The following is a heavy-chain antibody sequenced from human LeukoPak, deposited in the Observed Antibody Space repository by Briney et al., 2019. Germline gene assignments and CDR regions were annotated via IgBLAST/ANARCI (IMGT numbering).Heavy chain of an antibody. CDR2: ISGSGGST. J-gene: IGHJ4*02. CDR1: GFTFSSYA. Sequence: GALRLSCAASGFTFSSYAMSWVRQAPGKGLEWVSAISGSGGSTYYADSVKGRFTISRDNSKNTLYLQMNSLRAEDTAVYYCASGTYYYDSSGYPFDYWGQGTLVTVSS. CDR3: ASGTYYYDSSGYPFDY. D-gene: IGHD3-22*01. V-gene: IGHV3-23*01.